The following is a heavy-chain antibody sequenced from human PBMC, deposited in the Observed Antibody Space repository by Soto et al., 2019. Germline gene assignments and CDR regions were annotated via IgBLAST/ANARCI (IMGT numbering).Heavy chain of an antibody. J-gene: IGHJ4*02. CDR2: IYHSGST. D-gene: IGHD6-19*01. V-gene: IGHV4-38-2*01. CDR3: ARVARSGWYLDY. CDR1: GYSISSGYY. Sequence: LSLTCAVSGYSISSGYYWGWIRQPPGKGLEWIGSIYHSGSTYYNPSLKSRVTISVDTSKNQFSLKLSSVTAADTAVYYCARVARSGWYLDYWGQGTLVTVSS.